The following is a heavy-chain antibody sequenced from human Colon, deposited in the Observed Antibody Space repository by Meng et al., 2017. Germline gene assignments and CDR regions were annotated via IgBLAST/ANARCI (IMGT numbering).Heavy chain of an antibody. CDR2: IVPNSGDT. D-gene: IGHD2-15*01. Sequence: GKRVPSGKEVKRPGTTWKSSCKASGYTFGDGYIHWVRQAPGQGLEWMGWIVPNSGDTNYAQKFQGRVTMTRDTSISTTYMELSRLTSDDTAVYYCARSTPSLDYWGQGTLVTVSS. CDR1: GYTFGDGY. V-gene: IGHV1-2*02. CDR3: ARSTPSLDY. J-gene: IGHJ4*02.